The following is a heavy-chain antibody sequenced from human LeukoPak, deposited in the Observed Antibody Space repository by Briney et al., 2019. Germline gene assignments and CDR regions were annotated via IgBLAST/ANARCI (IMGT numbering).Heavy chain of an antibody. Sequence: SETLSLTCTVSGGSISSSSYYWGWIRQPPGKGLEWIGSIYYSGSTYYNPSLKSRVTISVDTSKNQFSLKLSSVTAADTAVYYCARRRQTSAWELEAWLDPWGQGTLVTVSS. J-gene: IGHJ5*02. CDR2: IYYSGST. D-gene: IGHD1-26*01. V-gene: IGHV4-39*01. CDR1: GGSISSSSYY. CDR3: ARRRQTSAWELEAWLDP.